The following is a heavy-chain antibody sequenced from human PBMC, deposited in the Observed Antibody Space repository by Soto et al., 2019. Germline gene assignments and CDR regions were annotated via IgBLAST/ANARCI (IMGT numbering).Heavy chain of an antibody. Sequence: QVQLVQSGAEVKKPGSSVKVSCKVSGGTFSNYAIDWVRLAPGHGLEWMGGIVPIFGTTYYTQKFQGRARIIAEDSTTTADLEMSSLRSEDTAIYYCARVEAVAGLYNYPGLDAWGQGTAVTVSS. V-gene: IGHV1-69*12. D-gene: IGHD6-19*01. CDR3: ARVEAVAGLYNYPGLDA. CDR2: IVPIFGTT. CDR1: GGTFSNYA. J-gene: IGHJ6*02.